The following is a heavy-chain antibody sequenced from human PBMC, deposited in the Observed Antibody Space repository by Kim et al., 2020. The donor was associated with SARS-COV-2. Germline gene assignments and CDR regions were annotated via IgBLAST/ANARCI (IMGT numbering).Heavy chain of an antibody. CDR2: IYYSGST. CDR3: AKVVPAAMARGHYYYYYMDV. CDR1: GGSISSGDYY. Sequence: SETLSLTCTVSGGSISSGDYYWSWIRQPPGKGLEWIGYIYYSGSTYYNLSLKSRVTISVDTSKNQFSLKLSSVTAADTAVYYCAKVVPAAMARGHYYYYYMDVWGKGTTVTVSS. V-gene: IGHV4-30-4*01. D-gene: IGHD2-2*01. J-gene: IGHJ6*03.